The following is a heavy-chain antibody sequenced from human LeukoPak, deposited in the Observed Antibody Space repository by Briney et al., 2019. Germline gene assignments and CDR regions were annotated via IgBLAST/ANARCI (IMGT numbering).Heavy chain of an antibody. V-gene: IGHV4-4*07. Sequence: SETLSLTCTVSGGSISSYYWSWIRQPAGKGLEWTGRIYTSGSTNYNPSLKSRVTMSVDTSKNQFSLKLSSVTAADTAVYYCARDSSGWSRNYGFDYWGQGTLVTVSS. J-gene: IGHJ4*02. D-gene: IGHD6-19*01. CDR1: GGSISSYY. CDR3: ARDSSGWSRNYGFDY. CDR2: IYTSGST.